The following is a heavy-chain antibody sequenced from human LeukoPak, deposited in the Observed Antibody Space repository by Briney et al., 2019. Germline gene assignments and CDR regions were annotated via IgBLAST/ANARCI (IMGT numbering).Heavy chain of an antibody. CDR2: ISSNGGST. Sequence: RAGGSLRLSCAASGFTFSSYAMHWVRQAPGKGLEYVSAISSNGGSTYYANSVKGRFTISRDNSKNTLYLQMGSLRAEDMAVYYCARGLWFGKLSSPLFDPWGQGTLVTVSS. V-gene: IGHV3-64*01. J-gene: IGHJ5*02. D-gene: IGHD3-10*01. CDR1: GFTFSSYA. CDR3: ARGLWFGKLSSPLFDP.